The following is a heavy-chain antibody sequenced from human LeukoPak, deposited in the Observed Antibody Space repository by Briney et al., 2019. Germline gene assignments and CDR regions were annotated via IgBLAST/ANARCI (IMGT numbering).Heavy chain of an antibody. D-gene: IGHD3-3*01. V-gene: IGHV3-15*01. CDR2: IKSKTDGGTT. Sequence: AGGSLRLSCAASGFTFSSYWMSWVRQAPGKGLEWVGRIKSKTDGGTTDYAAPVKGRFTISRDDSKNTLYLQMNSLKTEDTAVYYCTTEDPKYYDFWSGYPQDFDYWGQGTLVTVSS. J-gene: IGHJ4*02. CDR3: TTEDPKYYDFWSGYPQDFDY. CDR1: GFTFSSYW.